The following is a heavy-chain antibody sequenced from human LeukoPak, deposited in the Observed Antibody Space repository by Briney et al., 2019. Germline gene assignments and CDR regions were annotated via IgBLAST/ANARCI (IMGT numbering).Heavy chain of an antibody. V-gene: IGHV3-23*01. J-gene: IGHJ4*02. CDR2: ISGNDGDT. CDR1: GFTFSNHA. D-gene: IGHD1-26*01. Sequence: GGSPRLSCAASGFTFSNHAMTWVRQAPGKGLEWVSSISGNDGDTYYADSVKGRFTISRDNYKNTLYLQMNSLRAEDTAIYYCAKGCGGSYYSCFGYWGQGTLVTVSS. CDR3: AKGCGGSYYSCFGY.